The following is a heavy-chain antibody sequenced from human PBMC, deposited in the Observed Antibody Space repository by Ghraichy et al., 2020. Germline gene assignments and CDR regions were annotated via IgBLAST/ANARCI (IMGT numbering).Heavy chain of an antibody. Sequence: GGSLRLSCVGSGLTFSSYSMNWVRQSPGKGPEWVGYITRSSRTITYADSVKGRFTISRDNAQNSLYLQMNSLRDDDTAVYYCAGASSVVRFYYYAGMDVWGQGTTVTVSS. V-gene: IGHV3-48*02. J-gene: IGHJ6*02. D-gene: IGHD4-23*01. CDR1: GLTFSSYS. CDR3: AGASSVVRFYYYAGMDV. CDR2: ITRSSRTI.